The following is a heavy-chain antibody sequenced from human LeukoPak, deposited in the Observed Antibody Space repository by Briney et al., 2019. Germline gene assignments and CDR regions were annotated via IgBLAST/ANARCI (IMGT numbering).Heavy chain of an antibody. D-gene: IGHD4-23*01. CDR2: ISGSGTST. CDR1: GITFSSYA. Sequence: GGSLRLSCAASGITFSSYAMNWVRQAPGKGLEWVSGISGSGTSTYYADSVKGRFTISRDNSKNTLYLQMNSLRVEDTAVYYCARGRPHGNDYWGQGTLVAVSS. J-gene: IGHJ4*02. V-gene: IGHV3-23*01. CDR3: ARGRPHGNDY.